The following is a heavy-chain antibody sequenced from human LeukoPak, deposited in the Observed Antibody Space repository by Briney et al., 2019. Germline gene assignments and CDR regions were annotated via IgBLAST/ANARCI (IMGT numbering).Heavy chain of an antibody. CDR1: GYTLASFD. J-gene: IGHJ6*02. V-gene: IGHV1-8*01. CDR3: ARGTRLRLGESYSYNYVMDV. D-gene: IGHD3-16*01. Sequence: ASVRVSCKASGYTLASFDINWVRQTPGQGPEGMGWMNPNNGNTGYAQIFQARVTMTRNASISTAYMELSRLRSGDTAVYYCARGTRLRLGESYSYNYVMDVWGQGTTVTVSS. CDR2: MNPNNGNT.